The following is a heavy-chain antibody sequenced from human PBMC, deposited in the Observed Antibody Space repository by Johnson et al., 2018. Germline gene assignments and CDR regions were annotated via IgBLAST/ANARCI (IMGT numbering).Heavy chain of an antibody. J-gene: IGHJ4*02. Sequence: VQLVQSGGGLVQPGGSLRLSCAASGFTFSSNRMNWVRQAPGKGLEWISYISSSSSTIYYADSVKGRFTTSRDNAKNSLFLQMNSLRAEDTAVYYCAGRHVSTGFEYWGQGTLVTVSS. CDR3: AGRHVSTGFEY. CDR2: ISSSSSTI. V-gene: IGHV3-48*01. CDR1: GFTFSSNR.